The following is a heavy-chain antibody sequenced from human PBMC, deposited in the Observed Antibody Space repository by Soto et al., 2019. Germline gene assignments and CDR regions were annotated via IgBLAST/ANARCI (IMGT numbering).Heavy chain of an antibody. CDR2: INPNRGGT. D-gene: IGHD4-17*01. CDR1: GYTFTGYY. V-gene: IGHV1-2*04. Sequence: ASVKVSCKASGYTFTGYYMHWVRQAPGQGLEWMGWINPNRGGTNYAQKFQGWVTMTRDTSISTAYMELSRLRSDDTAVYYCARSTTVTKAFFDYWGQGTLVTVSS. J-gene: IGHJ4*02. CDR3: ARSTTVTKAFFDY.